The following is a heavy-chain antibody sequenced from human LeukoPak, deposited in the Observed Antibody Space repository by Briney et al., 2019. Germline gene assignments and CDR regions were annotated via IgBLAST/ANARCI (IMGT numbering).Heavy chain of an antibody. V-gene: IGHV3-7*01. CDR3: AREATASRPGDY. Sequence: GGSLRLSCAASGFTFSNFWMKWVRQAPGKGLEWVANVNQDGSETHYVDSVKGRFTISRDNAKNSLFLQLNSLRAEDTAVYYCAREATASRPGDYWGLGTLVTVSS. D-gene: IGHD2-21*01. CDR2: VNQDGSET. CDR1: GFTFSNFW. J-gene: IGHJ4*02.